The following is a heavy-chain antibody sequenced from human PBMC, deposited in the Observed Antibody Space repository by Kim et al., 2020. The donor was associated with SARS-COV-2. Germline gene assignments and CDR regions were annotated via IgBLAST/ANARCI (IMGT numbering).Heavy chain of an antibody. V-gene: IGHV3-33*01. D-gene: IGHD6-19*01. CDR3: ARPRVEQWLVRSDYYYGMDV. CDR1: GFTFSSYG. CDR2: IWYDGSNK. Sequence: GGSLRLSCAASGFTFSSYGMHWVRQAPGKGLEWVAVIWYDGSNKYYADSVKGRFTISRDNSKNTLYLQMNSLRAEDTAVYYCARPRVEQWLVRSDYYYGMDVWGQGTTVTVSS. J-gene: IGHJ6*02.